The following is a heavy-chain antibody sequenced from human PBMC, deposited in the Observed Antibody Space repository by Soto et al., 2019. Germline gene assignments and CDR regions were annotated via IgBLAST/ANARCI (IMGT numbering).Heavy chain of an antibody. D-gene: IGHD3-10*01. CDR3: AKAHYYGSGSYFPPDX. V-gene: IGHV4-30-2*01. Sequence: SETLSLTCAVSGGSISSCGYSWSWIRQPPGKGLEWIGYIYHSGSTYYNPSLQSRVTISVDRSKNQFSLKLSSVIAADTAVYYCAKAHYYGSGSYFPPDXWGQGILVTVSS. J-gene: IGHJ4*02. CDR1: GGSISSCGYS. CDR2: IYHSGST.